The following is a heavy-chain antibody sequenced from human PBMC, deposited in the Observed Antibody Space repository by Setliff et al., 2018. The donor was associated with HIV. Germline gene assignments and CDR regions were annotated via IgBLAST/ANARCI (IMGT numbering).Heavy chain of an antibody. Sequence: PSETLSLTCAVYGGSVSGYYWSWIRQPPGKGLEWIGEIDHSGSTNYNPSLKSRVTISVDTSKNQFSLKLSSATAADTAVYYCARDRSNWNYGKNYMDVWGKGTTVTVSS. CDR3: ARDRSNWNYGKNYMDV. V-gene: IGHV4-34*01. J-gene: IGHJ6*03. CDR2: IDHSGST. D-gene: IGHD1-7*01. CDR1: GGSVSGYY.